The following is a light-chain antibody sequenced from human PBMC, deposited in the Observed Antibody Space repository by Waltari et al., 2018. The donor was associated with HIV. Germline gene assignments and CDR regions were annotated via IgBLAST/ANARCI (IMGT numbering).Light chain of an antibody. CDR1: QTVSSDY. Sequence: DIVLTQSPGTLSLSPGESATLSCRASQTVSSDYLAWYQQKPGQAPRLLIYGASTRATGIPAKFTGSGSGTEFTLTIRSLQSEDFAIYYCQQYNNWPPGMYTFGQGTKLEMK. CDR3: QQYNNWPPGMYT. CDR2: GAS. V-gene: IGKV3-15*01. J-gene: IGKJ2*01.